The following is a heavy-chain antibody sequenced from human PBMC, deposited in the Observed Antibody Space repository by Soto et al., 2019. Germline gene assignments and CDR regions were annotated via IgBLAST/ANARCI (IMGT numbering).Heavy chain of an antibody. CDR3: ARKITSQNNWFDP. V-gene: IGHV1-18*01. CDR1: GYTFTNHA. CDR2: ISAYNGDT. Sequence: ASVKVYCKASGYTFTNHAISWVRQAPGQGLEWMGWISAYNGDTNYAQKFQGRVTMTTDTSTTTAYMELRSLRSDDTAIYYCARKITSQNNWFDPWGQGTLVTVSS. D-gene: IGHD1-20*01. J-gene: IGHJ5*02.